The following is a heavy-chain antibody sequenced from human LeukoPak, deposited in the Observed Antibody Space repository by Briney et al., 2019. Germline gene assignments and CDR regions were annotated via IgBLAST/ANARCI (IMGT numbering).Heavy chain of an antibody. CDR2: ISGSGGST. Sequence: PGGSLRLSCAASGFTFSSYAMSWVRQAPGKGLEWVSAISGSGGSTYYADSVKGRFTISRDNSKNTLYLQMNSLRAEDTAVYYCAKEPQDLRFLEWFPPYYFDYWGQGTLVTVSS. CDR1: GFTFSSYA. J-gene: IGHJ4*02. D-gene: IGHD3-3*01. V-gene: IGHV3-23*01. CDR3: AKEPQDLRFLEWFPPYYFDY.